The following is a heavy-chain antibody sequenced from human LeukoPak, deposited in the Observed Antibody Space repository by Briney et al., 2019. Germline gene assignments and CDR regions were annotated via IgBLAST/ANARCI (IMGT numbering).Heavy chain of an antibody. CDR1: GYIFTNYA. V-gene: IGHV1-18*01. Sequence: ASVKVSCKASGYIFTNYAISWVRQAPGQGLEWMGWTSGYNGNTNYAQKLQGRVTMTTDTSTSTAYMELRSLRSDDTAVYYCARVAPHRRLSNGWYYFDYWGQGTLVTVSS. D-gene: IGHD6-19*01. CDR3: ARVAPHRRLSNGWYYFDY. J-gene: IGHJ4*02. CDR2: TSGYNGNT.